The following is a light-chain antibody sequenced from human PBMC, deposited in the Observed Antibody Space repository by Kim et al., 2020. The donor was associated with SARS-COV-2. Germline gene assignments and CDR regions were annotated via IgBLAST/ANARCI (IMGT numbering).Light chain of an antibody. J-gene: IGKJ1*01. Sequence: ASVGHRDPISCRASQGISNSLAWYQQKPGKGPKVLIYDASTLQSGVTYRFSGSGSGTDFTLTISSLQPEDVATYYCQKYNSAPWTLGQGTKVDIK. CDR2: DAS. CDR3: QKYNSAPWT. CDR1: QGISNS. V-gene: IGKV1-27*01.